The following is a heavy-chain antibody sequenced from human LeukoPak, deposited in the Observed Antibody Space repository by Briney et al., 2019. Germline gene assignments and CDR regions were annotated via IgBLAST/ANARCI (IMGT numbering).Heavy chain of an antibody. J-gene: IGHJ4*02. CDR3: ARVAGPLEY. CDR1: GFTFSSYA. V-gene: IGHV4-38-2*01. Sequence: PGGSLRLSCAASGFTFSSYAMSWVRQAPGKGLEWIGGIYHSRNTYYNPSLKSRVTISVDTSKNQFSLKLSSVTAADTAVYYCARVAGPLEYWGQGTLVTVSS. CDR2: IYHSRNT. D-gene: IGHD2-15*01.